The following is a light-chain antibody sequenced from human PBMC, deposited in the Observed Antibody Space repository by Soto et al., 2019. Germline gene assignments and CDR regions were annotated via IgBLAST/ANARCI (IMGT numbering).Light chain of an antibody. CDR3: QSYDSSLSASV. CDR2: GNN. Sequence: QLVLTQPPSVSGAPGQRVTISCTGSSSNVGAGHDVHWYQQIPGTAPKLLIYGNNNRPSGVPDRFSGSKSGTSASLAITGLQADDEADYYCQSYDSSLSASVFGGGTKLTVL. J-gene: IGLJ3*02. V-gene: IGLV1-40*01. CDR1: SSNVGAGHD.